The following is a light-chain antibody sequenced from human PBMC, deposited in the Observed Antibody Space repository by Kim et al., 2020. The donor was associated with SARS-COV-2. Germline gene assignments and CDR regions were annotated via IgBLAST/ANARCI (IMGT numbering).Light chain of an antibody. CDR2: DAS. CDR3: QQRSNWPLT. Sequence: EIVLTQSPATLSLSPGERATLSCRASQSVSSYFVWYQQKPGQAPSLLIYDASNRATAIPARFSSSRSGTTFSRPISSREPEDFAVYYCQQRSNWPLTFGGGTRLEIK. CDR1: QSVSSY. J-gene: IGKJ4*01. V-gene: IGKV3-11*01.